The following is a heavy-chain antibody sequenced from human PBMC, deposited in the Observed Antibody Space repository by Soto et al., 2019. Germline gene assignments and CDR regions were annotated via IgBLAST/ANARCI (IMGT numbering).Heavy chain of an antibody. CDR3: ARHFSVDYFDY. Sequence: SETLSLTCTVSGDSITSNSYFWAWIRQPPGKGLEWIGSIYYSGTTYYNPSLKSRVTISVDRSKNQFSLKLSSVTAADTAVYYCARHFSVDYFDYWGQRALVTVSS. J-gene: IGHJ4*02. CDR2: IYYSGTT. V-gene: IGHV4-39*01. CDR1: GDSITSNSYF.